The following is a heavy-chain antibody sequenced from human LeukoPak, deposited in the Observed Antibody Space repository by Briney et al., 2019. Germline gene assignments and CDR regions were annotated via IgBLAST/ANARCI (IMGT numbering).Heavy chain of an antibody. D-gene: IGHD1-1*01. V-gene: IGHV5-51*01. Sequence: GESLKISCKSSGYSFTTYWIAWVRQMPGKGLEWMGIIYLGDSNTRYSPSFQGQVTISIDKSISTAYLQWSGLKASDSAMYYCAKWGIGNNWDIDDHWGQGTLVTVSS. J-gene: IGHJ4*02. CDR1: GYSFTTYW. CDR3: AKWGIGNNWDIDDH. CDR2: IYLGDSNT.